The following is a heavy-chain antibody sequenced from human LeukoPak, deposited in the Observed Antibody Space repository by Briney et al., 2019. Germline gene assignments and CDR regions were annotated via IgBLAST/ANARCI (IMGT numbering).Heavy chain of an antibody. V-gene: IGHV1-8*03. CDR2: MNPNSGNT. D-gene: IGHD1-26*01. Sequence: ASVKVSCKASGYTLTSYDINWVRQATGQGLEWMGWMNPNSGNTGYAQKFQGRVTITRNTSISTAYMELSNLRSEDTAVYYCARGPKWELELYAFDIWGQGTMVTVSS. J-gene: IGHJ3*02. CDR3: ARGPKWELELYAFDI. CDR1: GYTLTSYD.